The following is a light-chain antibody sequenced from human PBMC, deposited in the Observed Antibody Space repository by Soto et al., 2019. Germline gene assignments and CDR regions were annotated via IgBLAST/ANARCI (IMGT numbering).Light chain of an antibody. CDR3: AAWDDSLSDEV. CDR2: SNN. V-gene: IGLV1-47*02. CDR1: SSNIGSNY. Sequence: QSVLTQPPSASGTPGQRVTISCSGSSSNIGSNYVYWYQQLPGTAPKLLIYSNNQRPSGVPDRFSGSKSGTSASLAISGLRSEDEADYYCAAWDDSLSDEVFGGGTKLTVL. J-gene: IGLJ3*02.